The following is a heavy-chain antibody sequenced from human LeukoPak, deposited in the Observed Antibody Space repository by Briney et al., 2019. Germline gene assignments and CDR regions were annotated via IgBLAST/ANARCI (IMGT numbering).Heavy chain of an antibody. V-gene: IGHV1-24*01. Sequence: ASVKVSCKVSGYTLTELSMHWVRQAPGKGLEWMGGFDPEDGETIYAQKFQGRVTMTEDTSTDTAYMELSSLRSEDTAVYYCATGRDSYCSGGSCYDYWGQGTVVTVSS. CDR3: ATGRDSYCSGGSCYDY. J-gene: IGHJ4*02. D-gene: IGHD2-15*01. CDR2: FDPEDGET. CDR1: GYTLTELS.